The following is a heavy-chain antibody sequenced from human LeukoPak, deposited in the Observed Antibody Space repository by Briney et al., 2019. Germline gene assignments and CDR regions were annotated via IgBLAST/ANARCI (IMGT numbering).Heavy chain of an antibody. CDR1: GGSFDRSYC. Sequence: SETLSLNCTVSGGSFDRSYCWTLVRQTPGEGMEWVWAIYSRYLTYYNPFLTSRGTISADTAKNMFFLRLTSCTAADTAVCYCARGADDYKLGNFWGHGILVTVFS. V-gene: IGHV4-39*01. J-gene: IGHJ4*01. D-gene: IGHD5-24*01. CDR3: ARGADDYKLGNF. CDR2: IYSRYLT.